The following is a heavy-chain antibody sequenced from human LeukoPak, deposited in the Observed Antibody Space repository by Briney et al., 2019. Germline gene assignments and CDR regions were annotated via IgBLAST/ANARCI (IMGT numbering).Heavy chain of an antibody. Sequence: GGSLRLSCAASGFTFSSYGMSWVRQAAGKGLEWVSAISGSGGSTYYADSVKGRFTISRDNSKNTLYLQMNSLRAEDTAVYYCAKSLVGYSYGTSGLDYWGQGTLVTVSS. V-gene: IGHV3-23*01. CDR3: AKSLVGYSYGTSGLDY. D-gene: IGHD5-18*01. CDR1: GFTFSSYG. CDR2: ISGSGGST. J-gene: IGHJ4*02.